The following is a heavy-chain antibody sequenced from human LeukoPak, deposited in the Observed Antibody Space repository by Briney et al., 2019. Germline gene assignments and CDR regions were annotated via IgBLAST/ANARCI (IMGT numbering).Heavy chain of an antibody. D-gene: IGHD6-6*01. J-gene: IGHJ5*02. V-gene: IGHV3-23*01. CDR2: ISGGGGST. CDR1: GFTFSSYA. Sequence: GGSLRLSCAASGFTFSSYAMSWVRQAPGKGLEWVSAISGGGGSTYYADSVKGRFTISRDNSKNTLYLQMNSLRAEDTAVYYCAKDFLFSPSTAARPNWFDPWGQGTLVTVSS. CDR3: AKDFLFSPSTAARPNWFDP.